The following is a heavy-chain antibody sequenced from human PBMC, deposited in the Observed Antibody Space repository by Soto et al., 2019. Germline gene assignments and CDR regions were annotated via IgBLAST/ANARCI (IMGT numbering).Heavy chain of an antibody. J-gene: IGHJ2*01. CDR3: ARDALGDSHYWYFDL. CDR1: GGSISSGGYS. CDR2: IYHSGST. Sequence: QLQLQESGSGLVKPSQTLSLTCAVSGGSISSGGYSWSWIRQPPGKGLEWIGYIYHSGSTYYNPSLKSRVTISVDRSKNQFSLKLSSVTAADTAVYYCARDALGDSHYWYFDLWGRGTLVTVSS. V-gene: IGHV4-30-2*01. D-gene: IGHD4-17*01.